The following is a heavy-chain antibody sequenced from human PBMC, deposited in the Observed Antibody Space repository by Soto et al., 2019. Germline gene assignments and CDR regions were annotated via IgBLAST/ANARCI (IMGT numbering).Heavy chain of an antibody. CDR2: IFYSGNT. CDR3: ARSPSGDLLADY. D-gene: IGHD1-26*01. Sequence: PSETLSLTCTVSGGSIRGDYWSWIRQPPGKGLEWIGYIFYSGNTNYNPSLKSRVTISIDTSKNQFSLKLSSVTAADTAVYYCARSPSGDLLADYWGQGTLVTVSS. CDR1: GGSIRGDY. V-gene: IGHV4-59*01. J-gene: IGHJ4*02.